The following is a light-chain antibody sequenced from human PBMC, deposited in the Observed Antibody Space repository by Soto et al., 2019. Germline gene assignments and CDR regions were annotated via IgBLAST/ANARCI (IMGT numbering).Light chain of an antibody. CDR2: AAS. Sequence: IKVNLTPSAQSASVGDRVTITCRAGQGIRNDLGWYQQKPGKAPKLLIYAASSLQSGVPSRFSGSGSGTDFTLTISILLPEDFATYYCLLDSNFPWTFGRGTKVDIK. CDR3: LLDSNFPWT. J-gene: IGKJ1*01. V-gene: IGKV1-6*01. CDR1: QGIRND.